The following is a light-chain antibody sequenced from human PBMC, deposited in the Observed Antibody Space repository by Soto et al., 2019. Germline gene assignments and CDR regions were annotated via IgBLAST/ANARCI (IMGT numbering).Light chain of an antibody. CDR3: TSYTSSSPLVV. Sequence: QSALTQPASVSGSPGQSITISCTGTSSDVGGYNYVSWYQQHPGKAPKFIIYGVTNRPSGVSNRFSGSKSGNTASLTISGLQAEDEADYYCTSYTSSSPLVVFGGGTKVTVL. V-gene: IGLV2-14*03. J-gene: IGLJ2*01. CDR2: GVT. CDR1: SSDVGGYNY.